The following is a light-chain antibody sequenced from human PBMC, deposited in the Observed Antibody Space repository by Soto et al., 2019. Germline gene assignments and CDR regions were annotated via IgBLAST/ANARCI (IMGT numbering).Light chain of an antibody. CDR1: SSDVGGYNY. V-gene: IGLV2-14*01. CDR3: SSYTSSSTLVV. J-gene: IGLJ2*01. CDR2: DVS. Sequence: QSALTQPAAVSGSPGQSITISCTGTSSDVGGYNYVSWYQQHPGKAPKLMIYDVSNRPSGVSNRFSGSKSGTTASLTISGLQAEDEVDYYCSSYTSSSTLVVFGGGTKLTVL.